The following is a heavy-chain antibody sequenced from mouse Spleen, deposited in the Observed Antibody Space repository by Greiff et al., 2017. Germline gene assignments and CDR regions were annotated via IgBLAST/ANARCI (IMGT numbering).Heavy chain of an antibody. Sequence: DVKLVESGGGLVKLGGSLKLSCAASGFTFSSYAMSWVRQTPEKRLEWVATISSGGGNTYYPDSVKGRFTISRDNAKNTLYLQMSSLKSEDTAMYYCARQGGSTMSLDYWGQGTTLTVSS. J-gene: IGHJ2*01. V-gene: IGHV5-9*04. CDR1: GFTFSSYA. CDR2: ISSGGGNT. CDR3: ARQGGSTMSLDY. D-gene: IGHD2-4*01.